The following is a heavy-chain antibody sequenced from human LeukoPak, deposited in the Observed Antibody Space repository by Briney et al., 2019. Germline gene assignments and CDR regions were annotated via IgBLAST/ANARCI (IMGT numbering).Heavy chain of an antibody. CDR1: GYTFTSYG. V-gene: IGHV1-18*01. CDR3: TRDLGQWLLQGIFFDY. J-gene: IGHJ4*02. Sequence: ASVKVSCKASGYTFTSYGISWVRQAPGQGPEWMGWISAYSTYNGNTNYAQGFQGRVTMTTDTSTSTAYMELRSLRSDDTAVYYCTRDLGQWLLQGIFFDYWGQGTLVTVSS. CDR2: ISAYSTYNGNT. D-gene: IGHD5-12*01.